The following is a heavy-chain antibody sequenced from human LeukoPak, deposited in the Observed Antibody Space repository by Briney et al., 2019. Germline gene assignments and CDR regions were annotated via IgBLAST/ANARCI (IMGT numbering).Heavy chain of an antibody. CDR1: GYSFTSYW. J-gene: IGHJ4*02. V-gene: IGHV5-51*01. D-gene: IGHD1-26*01. CDR3: ARHMTRGSYSPLDYFDY. CDR2: IYPGDSDT. Sequence: GASLKISCKGSGYSFTSYWIGWVRQMPRKRLEWMRIIYPGDSDTRYSPSFQGQATISADKSISTAYLQWSSLKASDTAMYYCARHMTRGSYSPLDYFDYWGQGTLVTVSS.